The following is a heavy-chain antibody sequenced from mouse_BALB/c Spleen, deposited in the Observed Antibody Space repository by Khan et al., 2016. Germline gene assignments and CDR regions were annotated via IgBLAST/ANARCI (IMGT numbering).Heavy chain of an antibody. CDR3: GRSAYRYDGTVDY. CDR2: INPYNGDT. J-gene: IGHJ2*01. Sequence: VQLKESGLELVKPGASVKISCKASGYSFTGYFMNWVKQSHGKSLEWIGRINPYNGDTFYNQKFKGKATLTVDKSSSTAHMELLSLTSEDSAVYYCGRSAYRYDGTVDYWGQGTTLTVSS. CDR1: GYSFTGYF. D-gene: IGHD2-14*01. V-gene: IGHV1-37*01.